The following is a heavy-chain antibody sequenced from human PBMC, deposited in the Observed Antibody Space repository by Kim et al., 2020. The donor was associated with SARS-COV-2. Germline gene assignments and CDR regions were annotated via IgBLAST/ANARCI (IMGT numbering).Heavy chain of an antibody. V-gene: IGHV4-39*01. J-gene: IGHJ5*01. CDR2: VYYSGTT. D-gene: IGHD3-10*01. CDR3: ARQGPAFYGAGSLYNW. Sequence: SETLSLTCAITGDSITSGSSYWGWLRQPPGKGLEWIGNVYYSGTTYYNPSLKSRATISVDASRNQFSLNLKAVRQTDTAVYYCARQGPAFYGAGSLYNW. CDR1: GDSITSGSSY.